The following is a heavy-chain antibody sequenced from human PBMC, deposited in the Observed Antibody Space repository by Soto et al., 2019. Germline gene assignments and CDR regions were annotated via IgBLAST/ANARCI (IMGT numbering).Heavy chain of an antibody. J-gene: IGHJ3*02. D-gene: IGHD3-22*01. V-gene: IGHV2-70*01. CDR3: ARLYDSSGIPGPAFDI. CDR1: GFSLSTSGMC. CDR2: IDWDDDK. Sequence: SGPTLVNPTQTLTLTCTFSGFSLSTSGMCVSWIRQPPGKALEWLALIDWDDDKYYSTSLKTRLTISKDTSNNQVVLTMTNMDPVDTATYYCARLYDSSGIPGPAFDIWGQGTMVTVSS.